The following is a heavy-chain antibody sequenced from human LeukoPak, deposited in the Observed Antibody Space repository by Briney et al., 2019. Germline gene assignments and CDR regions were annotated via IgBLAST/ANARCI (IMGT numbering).Heavy chain of an antibody. Sequence: GGSLRLSCVASGLAVRNNAMKWVRQAPGKGLEWVAAISGNGGTYYADSVKGRFTISRDTSKNTLYLQMNSLRAEDTAVYYCAKDLGPGCSSTSCYRVDTAMALDYWGQGTLVTVSS. V-gene: IGHV3-23*01. J-gene: IGHJ4*02. CDR2: ISGNGGT. CDR3: AKDLGPGCSSTSCYRVDTAMALDY. CDR1: GLAVRNNA. D-gene: IGHD2-2*01.